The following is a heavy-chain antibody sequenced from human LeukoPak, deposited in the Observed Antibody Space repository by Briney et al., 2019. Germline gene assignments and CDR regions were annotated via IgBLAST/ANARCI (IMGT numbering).Heavy chain of an antibody. CDR1: GYTFTSYG. CDR2: ISAYNGNT. Sequence: ASVKVSCKASGYTFTSYGMSWVRQAPGQGLEWMGWISAYNGNTNYAQKLQGRVTMTTDTSTSTAYMELRSLRSDDTAVYYRARTDIVVVPAASDYFDYWGQGTLVTVSS. D-gene: IGHD2-2*01. CDR3: ARTDIVVVPAASDYFDY. J-gene: IGHJ4*02. V-gene: IGHV1-18*01.